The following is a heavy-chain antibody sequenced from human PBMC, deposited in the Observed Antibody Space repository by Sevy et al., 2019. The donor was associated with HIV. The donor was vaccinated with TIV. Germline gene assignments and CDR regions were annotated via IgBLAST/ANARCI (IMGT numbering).Heavy chain of an antibody. V-gene: IGHV4-39*01. J-gene: IGHJ3*02. CDR1: GGSISSSTYY. Sequence: SETLSLTCTVSGGSISSSTYYWGWIRQPPGKGLEWIGSIYYSGSTYYNPSLKSRVTISVDTSKNQCSLKLSSVTAADTAVYYCARTGGNGDAFDIWGQGTMVTVSS. CDR2: IYYSGST. CDR3: ARTGGNGDAFDI. D-gene: IGHD2-15*01.